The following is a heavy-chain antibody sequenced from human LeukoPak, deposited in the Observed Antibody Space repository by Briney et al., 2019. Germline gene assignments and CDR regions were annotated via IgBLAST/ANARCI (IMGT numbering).Heavy chain of an antibody. J-gene: IGHJ4*02. V-gene: IGHV1-69*13. CDR2: IIPIFGTA. Sequence: SVKVSCKASGGTFSSYAISWVRQAPGQGLEWMGGIIPIFGTANYAQKFQGRVTITADESTSTAYMELSSLRSEDTAVYYCAREGTYYDILTGYSNRNFDYWGQGTLVTVSS. CDR1: GGTFSSYA. D-gene: IGHD3-9*01. CDR3: AREGTYYDILTGYSNRNFDY.